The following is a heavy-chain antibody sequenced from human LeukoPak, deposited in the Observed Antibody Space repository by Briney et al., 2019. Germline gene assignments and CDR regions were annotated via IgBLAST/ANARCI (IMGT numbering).Heavy chain of an antibody. CDR1: GFTFYDYG. CDR2: INWNGGST. J-gene: IGHJ5*02. V-gene: IGHV3-20*01. Sequence: PGGSLRLSCAASGFTFYDYGMSWVRQAPGKGLEWVSGINWNGGSTGYADSVKGRFTISRDNAKNSLYLQMNSLRAEDTALYHCARGPYYSSSWANWFDPWGQGTLVTVSS. CDR3: ARGPYYSSSWANWFDP. D-gene: IGHD6-13*01.